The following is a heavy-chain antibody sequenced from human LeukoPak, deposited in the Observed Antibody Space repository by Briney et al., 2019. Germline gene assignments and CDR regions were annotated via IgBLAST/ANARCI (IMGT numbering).Heavy chain of an antibody. CDR1: GYTFTSFH. J-gene: IGHJ4*02. CDR3: ARDSLGSGWSHFDS. CDR2: ISPTGGST. D-gene: IGHD6-19*01. V-gene: IGHV1-46*01. Sequence: ASVKVSCKASGYTFTSFHMHWVRQAPGQGLEWMGMISPTGGSTTHAQKFQGRVTMTRDTSTSTVYMELSSLRSEDTAAYYCARDSLGSGWSHFDSWGQGTLVTVSS.